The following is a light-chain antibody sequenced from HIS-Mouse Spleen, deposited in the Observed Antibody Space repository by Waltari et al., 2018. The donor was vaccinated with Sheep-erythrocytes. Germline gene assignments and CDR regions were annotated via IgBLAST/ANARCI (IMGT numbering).Light chain of an antibody. CDR3: CSYAGSYNHV. CDR1: SSDVGGYND. J-gene: IGLJ1*01. Sequence: QSALTQPRSVSGSPGQSVTIPCPGTSSDVGGYNDVSWYQQPPGKAPKLMIYDVSNRPSGVPDRFSGSKSGNTASLTISGLQAEDEADYYCCSYAGSYNHVFATGTKVTVL. V-gene: IGLV2-11*01. CDR2: DVS.